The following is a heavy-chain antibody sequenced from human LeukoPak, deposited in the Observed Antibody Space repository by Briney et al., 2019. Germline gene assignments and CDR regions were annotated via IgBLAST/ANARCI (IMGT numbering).Heavy chain of an antibody. J-gene: IGHJ6*03. Sequence: ASVKVSCKASGYTFTSYYMHWVRQAPGQGLEWMGIISPSGGSTSYAQKFQGRVTMTRDMSTSRVYMELSSLRSEDTAVYYCARGYCSGGSCYSGELYYYYYMDVWGKGTTVTVSS. CDR2: ISPSGGST. CDR1: GYTFTSYY. V-gene: IGHV1-46*01. D-gene: IGHD2-15*01. CDR3: ARGYCSGGSCYSGELYYYYYMDV.